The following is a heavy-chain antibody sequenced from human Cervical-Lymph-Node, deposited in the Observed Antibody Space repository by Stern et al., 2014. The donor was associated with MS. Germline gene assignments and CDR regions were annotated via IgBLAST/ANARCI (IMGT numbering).Heavy chain of an antibody. Sequence: QMQLVQSGGGAVQPGRSLRLSCAASGFIFSNSAMHWVRQAPGKGLEWVSTITFDGSSRYYTDSVKGRFPISRVNSENTLSLQLNTPRPDDTAVYYCASGTSNEFGPFDMWGQGAMVTVSS. CDR1: GFIFSNSA. J-gene: IGHJ3*02. D-gene: IGHD3-16*01. V-gene: IGHV3-30*04. CDR2: ITFDGSSR. CDR3: ASGTSNEFGPFDM.